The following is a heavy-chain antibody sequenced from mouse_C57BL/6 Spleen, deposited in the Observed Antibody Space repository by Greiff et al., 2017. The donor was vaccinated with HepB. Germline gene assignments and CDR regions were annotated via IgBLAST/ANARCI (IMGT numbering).Heavy chain of an antibody. CDR1: GYAFSSYW. CDR2: IYPGDGDT. J-gene: IGHJ3*01. D-gene: IGHD1-1*01. CDR3: ARGEDYYGSPWFAY. V-gene: IGHV1-80*01. Sequence: VQLKESGAELVKPGASVKISCKASGYAFSSYWMNWVKQRPGKGLEWIGQIYPGDGDTNYNGKFKGKATLTADKSSSTAYMQLSSLTSEDSAVYFCARGEDYYGSPWFAYWGQGTLVTVSA.